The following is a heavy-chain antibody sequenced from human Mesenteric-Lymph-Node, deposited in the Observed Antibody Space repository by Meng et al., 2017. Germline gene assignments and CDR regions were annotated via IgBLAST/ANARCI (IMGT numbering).Heavy chain of an antibody. CDR2: IYYSGST. J-gene: IGHJ6*02. CDR1: GGSISSSDYY. V-gene: IGHV4-30-4*01. Sequence: LQESGPGLVKPSGTLALTCAGSGGSISSSDYYWSWIRQPPGKGLELIGHIYYSGSTSYNPSLKSRVTISLDTSKNKISLNLSSVTAADTAVYYCAQTSVTTNYYYGMDVWGQGTTVTVSS. CDR3: AQTSVTTNYYYGMDV. D-gene: IGHD4-17*01.